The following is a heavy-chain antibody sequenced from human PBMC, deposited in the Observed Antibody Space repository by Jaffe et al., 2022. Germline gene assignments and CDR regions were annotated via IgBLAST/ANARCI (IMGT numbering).Heavy chain of an antibody. J-gene: IGHJ3*02. Sequence: EVQLVQSGAEVKKPGESLKISCKGSGYSFTSYWIGWVRQMPGKGLEWMGIIYPGDSDTRYSPSFQGQVTISADKSISTAYLQWSSLKASDTAMYYCARPGVYSSGWYASEKQYLDAFDIWGQGTMVTVSS. CDR2: IYPGDSDT. V-gene: IGHV5-51*03. CDR1: GYSFTSYW. CDR3: ARPGVYSSGWYASEKQYLDAFDI. D-gene: IGHD6-19*01.